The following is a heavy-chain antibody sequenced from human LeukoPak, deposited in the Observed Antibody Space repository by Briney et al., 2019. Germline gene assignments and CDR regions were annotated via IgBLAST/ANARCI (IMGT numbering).Heavy chain of an antibody. CDR3: ASWPGGGYTLV. D-gene: IGHD6-13*01. CDR1: GYTFTSYG. V-gene: IGHV1-18*01. J-gene: IGHJ3*01. CDR2: ISAHNGNT. Sequence: ASVKVSFKASGYTFTSYGINWVRQATGQGLEWMGWISAHNGNTNYAQKFQDRVTLTTDTSTDTSTTIAYMELRSLRSDDTAVYSCASWPGGGYTLVWGQGTRITVSS.